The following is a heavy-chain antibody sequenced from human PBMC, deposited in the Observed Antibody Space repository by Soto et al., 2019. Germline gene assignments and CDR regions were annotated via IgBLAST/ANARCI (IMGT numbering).Heavy chain of an antibody. V-gene: IGHV1-2*02. D-gene: IGHD2-2*01. CDR3: ARRSSTYLNEIIYDP. CDR2: IKPDSGDT. J-gene: IGHJ5*02. CDR1: RYTFTSYD. Sequence: ASVKVSCKASRYTFTSYDIFWVRQSPGQGLEWMGWIKPDSGDTHYAQNFQGRVTMTRDTSINTAYMELNNLVSDDTAVYYCARRSSTYLNEIIYDPWGQGTLVTVSS.